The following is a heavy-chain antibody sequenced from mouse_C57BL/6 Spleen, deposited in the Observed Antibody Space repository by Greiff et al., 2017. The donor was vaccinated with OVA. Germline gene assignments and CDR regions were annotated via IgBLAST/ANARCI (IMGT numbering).Heavy chain of an antibody. J-gene: IGHJ1*03. Sequence: QVQLKQSGPGLVQPSQSLSITCTVSGFSLTSYGVHWVRQSPGKGLEWLGVIWSGGSTDYNAAFISRLSISKDNSKSQVFFKMNSLQADDTAIYCCARSGSSYWYFDVWGTGTTVTVSS. V-gene: IGHV2-2*01. CDR1: GFSLTSYG. CDR2: IWSGGST. CDR3: ARSGSSYWYFDV. D-gene: IGHD1-1*01.